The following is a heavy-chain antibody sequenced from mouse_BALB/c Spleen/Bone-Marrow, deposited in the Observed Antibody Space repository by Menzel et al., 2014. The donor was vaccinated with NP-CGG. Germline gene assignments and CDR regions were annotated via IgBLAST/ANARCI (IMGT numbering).Heavy chain of an antibody. V-gene: IGHV2-4*02. CDR1: GFSLTSYG. CDR2: ICSGGST. CDR3: ARNKGDAMDY. J-gene: IGHJ4*01. Sequence: AQLQQSGPGLVQPSQCLSISCTASGFSLTSYGVHWVRQPPGKGLEWLGVICSGGSTDNNAAFISRLSISKDNSKSQVFFKMNSLQADDTAIYYSARNKGDAMDYWGQGTSVTVSS. D-gene: IGHD3-3*01.